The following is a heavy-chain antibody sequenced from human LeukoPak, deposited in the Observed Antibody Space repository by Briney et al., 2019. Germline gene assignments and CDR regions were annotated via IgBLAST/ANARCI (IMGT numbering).Heavy chain of an antibody. CDR3: ARGGDYCSSTSCTLDY. D-gene: IGHD2-2*01. CDR2: INHSGST. V-gene: IGHV4-39*07. CDR1: GGSISSGGYY. Sequence: SETLSLTCTVSGGSISSGGYYWSWIRQPPGKGLEWIGEINHSGSTNYNPSLKSRVTISVDTSKNQFSLKLSSVTAADTAVYYCARGGDYCSSTSCTLDYWGQGTLVTVSS. J-gene: IGHJ4*02.